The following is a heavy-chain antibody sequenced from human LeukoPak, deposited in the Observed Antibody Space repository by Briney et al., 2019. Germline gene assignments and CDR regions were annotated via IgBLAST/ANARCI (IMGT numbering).Heavy chain of an antibody. CDR2: IYYSGST. Sequence: PSETLSLTCTVSGGAITSNYWSWIRQPPGKGLEWIGYIYYSGSTNYNPSLKSRVTISVDTSKNQFSLKLSSVTAADTAVYYCARVGCSSTSCYRKYFQHWGQGTLVTVSS. V-gene: IGHV4-59*01. D-gene: IGHD2-2*02. CDR3: ARVGCSSTSCYRKYFQH. J-gene: IGHJ1*01. CDR1: GGAITSNY.